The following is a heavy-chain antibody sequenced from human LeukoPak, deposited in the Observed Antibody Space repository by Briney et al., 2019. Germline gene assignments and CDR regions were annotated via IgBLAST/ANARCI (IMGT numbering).Heavy chain of an antibody. CDR3: ARPTSGY. CDR2: ISYDGSKK. V-gene: IGHV3-30*01. J-gene: IGHJ4*02. CDR1: GFTFSSYA. D-gene: IGHD2-15*01. Sequence: GRSLRLSCAAPGFTFSSYAMHWVGQAPGKGVEGVGVISYDGSKKYYADSLKGRFTISRDNSKNTLYLQMTRLRADDTAVYYCARPTSGYWGQGTLVTVSS.